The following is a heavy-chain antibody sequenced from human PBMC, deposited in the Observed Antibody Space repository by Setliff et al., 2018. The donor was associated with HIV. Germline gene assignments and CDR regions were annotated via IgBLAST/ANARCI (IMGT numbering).Heavy chain of an antibody. V-gene: IGHV4-34*01. CDR2: IDHSGST. Sequence: LSLTCAVYGGSFNDYYWTWIRQPPGKGLEWIGEIDHSGSTKYHASLKSRVTISIDTSKNQISPKLSSVTAADTAVYYCARGLNYYGSGSYLPLGYWGQGTLVTVSS. CDR3: ARGLNYYGSGSYLPLGY. J-gene: IGHJ4*02. D-gene: IGHD3-10*01. CDR1: GGSFNDYY.